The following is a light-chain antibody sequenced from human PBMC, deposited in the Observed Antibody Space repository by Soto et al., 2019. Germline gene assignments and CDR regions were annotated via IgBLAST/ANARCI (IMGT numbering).Light chain of an antibody. CDR2: CAS. J-gene: IGKJ2*03. Sequence: DFQMTQSPSSLSASVGDRVTIICRASQGIRKDLGWYQHKPGKVPKHLIYCASRLESGGPSRFSGSGSNTVFTLTIRSLHPEDSGTYYCLQHYGYPYSFGQGTKVEIK. CDR3: LQHYGYPYS. CDR1: QGIRKD. V-gene: IGKV1-17*01.